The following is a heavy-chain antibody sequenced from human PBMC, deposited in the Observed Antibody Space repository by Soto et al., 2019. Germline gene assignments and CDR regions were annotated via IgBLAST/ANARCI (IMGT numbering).Heavy chain of an antibody. Sequence: GGSLRLSCAASGFTFSSYGMHGVRQAPGKGLEWVAVIWYDGSNKYYADSVKGRFTISGDNSKNTLYLQMNSLRAEDTAVYYCASDYDSSRSYNYWGQGSLVTVS. CDR3: ASDYDSSRSYNY. CDR2: IWYDGSNK. V-gene: IGHV3-33*08. CDR1: GFTFSSYG. J-gene: IGHJ4*02. D-gene: IGHD3-22*01.